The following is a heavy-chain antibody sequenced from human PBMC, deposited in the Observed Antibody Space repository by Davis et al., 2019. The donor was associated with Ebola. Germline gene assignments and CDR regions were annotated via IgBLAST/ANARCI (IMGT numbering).Heavy chain of an antibody. CDR3: ARGWVPAGWFDP. D-gene: IGHD2-2*01. Sequence: PSETLSLTCTVSGGSISSYYWSWIRQPPGKGLEWIGYIYYSGSTNYNPSLKSRVTISVDTSKNQFSLKLSSVTAADTAVYYCARGWVPAGWFDPWGQGTLVIVSS. CDR1: GGSISSYY. CDR2: IYYSGST. V-gene: IGHV4-59*01. J-gene: IGHJ5*02.